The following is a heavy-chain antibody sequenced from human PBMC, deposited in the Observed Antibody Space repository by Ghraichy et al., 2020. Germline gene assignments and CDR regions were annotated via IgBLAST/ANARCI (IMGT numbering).Heavy chain of an antibody. V-gene: IGHV3-23*01. D-gene: IGHD5-24*01. CDR3: AKDGLWDGYSKNDAFDI. Sequence: GGSLRLSCAASGFTFSSYAMSWVRQAPGKGLEWVSAISGSGGSTYYADSVKGRFTISRDNSKNTLYLQMNSLRAEDTAVYYCAKDGLWDGYSKNDAFDIWGQGTMVTVSS. CDR1: GFTFSSYA. CDR2: ISGSGGST. J-gene: IGHJ3*02.